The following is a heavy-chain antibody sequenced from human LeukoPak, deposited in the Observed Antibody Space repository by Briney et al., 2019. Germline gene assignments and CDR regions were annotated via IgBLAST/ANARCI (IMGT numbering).Heavy chain of an antibody. J-gene: IGHJ3*02. Sequence: SETLSLTCAVYGGSFSGYYWSWIRQPPGKGLEWIGEINHSGSTNYNPSLKSRVTISVDTSKNQFSLKLSSVTAADTAVYYCARRGLYCSSTSCSDAFDIWGQGTMVTVSS. CDR3: ARRGLYCSSTSCSDAFDI. D-gene: IGHD2-2*01. V-gene: IGHV4-34*01. CDR1: GGSFSGYY. CDR2: INHSGST.